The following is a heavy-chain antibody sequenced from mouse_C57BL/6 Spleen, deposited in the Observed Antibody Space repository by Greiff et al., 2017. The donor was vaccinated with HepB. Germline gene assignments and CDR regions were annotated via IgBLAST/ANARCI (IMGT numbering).Heavy chain of an antibody. D-gene: IGHD1-1*01. CDR2: IYPGDGDT. CDR3: AREPYDYGSSYDAMDY. V-gene: IGHV1-82*01. J-gene: IGHJ4*01. CDR1: GYAFSSSW. Sequence: VMLVESGPELVKPGASVKISCKASGYAFSSSWMNWVKQRPGKGLEWIGRIYPGDGDTNYNGKFKGKATLTADKSSSTAYMQLSSLTSEDSAVYFCAREPYDYGSSYDAMDYWGQGTSVTVSS.